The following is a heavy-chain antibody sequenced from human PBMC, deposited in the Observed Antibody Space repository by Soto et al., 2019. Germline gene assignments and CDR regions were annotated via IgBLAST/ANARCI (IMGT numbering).Heavy chain of an antibody. V-gene: IGHV1-8*01. Sequence: ASVKVSCKASGYTFTSFDINWVRQATGQGLEWMGWMNPNSGNTDYAQKFQGRVTMTRNTSISTAYMELSSLRSEDTAVYYCASSRYYGSGSYYAPDYWGQGNLVTVSS. D-gene: IGHD3-10*01. CDR1: GYTFTSFD. CDR3: ASSRYYGSGSYYAPDY. J-gene: IGHJ4*02. CDR2: MNPNSGNT.